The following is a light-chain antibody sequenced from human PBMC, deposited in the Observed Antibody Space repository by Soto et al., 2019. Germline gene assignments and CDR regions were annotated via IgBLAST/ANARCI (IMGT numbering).Light chain of an antibody. CDR2: ADD. CDR1: SSNIGSNY. Sequence: QSVLTQPPSASGTPGQRVTISCSGSSSNIGSNYVYWYQQLPGTAPEFFIYADDQRASGVPDRFSGSKSGTSASLAISGLRSEDEADYYCAAWDDSLRAVVFGGGTKLTVL. CDR3: AAWDDSLRAVV. V-gene: IGLV1-47*02. J-gene: IGLJ2*01.